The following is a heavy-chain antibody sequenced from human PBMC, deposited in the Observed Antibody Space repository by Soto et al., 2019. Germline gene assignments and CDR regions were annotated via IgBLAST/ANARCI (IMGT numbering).Heavy chain of an antibody. CDR3: ARALGSSSWYGSYYPDNQHNP. J-gene: IGHJ5*02. CDR2: MNPNSGNT. CDR1: GYTFTSCD. Sequence: GASVKVSCKASGYTFTSCDINWVRHATVQGLEWMGWMNPNSGNTGYAQKFQGRVTMTRNTSISTAYMELSSLRSEDTAVYYCARALGSSSWYGSYYPDNQHNPWGQGTLVTVSS. D-gene: IGHD6-13*01. V-gene: IGHV1-8*01.